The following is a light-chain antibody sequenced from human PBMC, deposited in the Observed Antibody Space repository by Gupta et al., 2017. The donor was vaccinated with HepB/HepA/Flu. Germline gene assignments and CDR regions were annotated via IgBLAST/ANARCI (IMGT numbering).Light chain of an antibody. CDR3: NSRDSSGNHLRVV. CDR2: REN. J-gene: IGLJ2*01. Sequence: SSELTQDPAVSVALGQTVRITCQGDSLRGFNASWYQQKPGQAPVLVIYRENNRPSGIPDRFSGSSSGNTASLTITGAQAEDEAEYYCNSRDSSGNHLRVVFGGGTKLTVL. CDR1: SLRGFN. V-gene: IGLV3-19*01.